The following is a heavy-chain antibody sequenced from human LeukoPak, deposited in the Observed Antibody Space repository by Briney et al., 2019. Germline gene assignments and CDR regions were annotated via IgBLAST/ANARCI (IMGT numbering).Heavy chain of an antibody. CDR1: GGSISSYY. Sequence: KPSETLSLTCTVSGGSISSYYWSWIRQPPGKGLEWIGYIYYSGSTNYNPSLKSRVTISVDTSKNQFSLKLSSVTAADTAVYYCARAVSYGDYDCWGQGTLVTVSS. CDR3: ARAVSYGDYDC. D-gene: IGHD4-17*01. CDR2: IYYSGST. J-gene: IGHJ4*02. V-gene: IGHV4-59*01.